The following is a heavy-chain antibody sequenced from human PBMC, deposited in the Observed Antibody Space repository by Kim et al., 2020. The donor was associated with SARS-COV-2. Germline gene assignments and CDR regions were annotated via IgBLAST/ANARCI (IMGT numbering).Heavy chain of an antibody. V-gene: IGHV3-11*01. J-gene: IGHJ4*02. CDR3: ARVGSTVAAGSIDY. D-gene: IGHD6-13*01. Sequence: ADTGKGRFTNSRDNAKNSLYLQMNSRRAEDTAVYYCARVGSTVAAGSIDYWGQGTLVTVSS.